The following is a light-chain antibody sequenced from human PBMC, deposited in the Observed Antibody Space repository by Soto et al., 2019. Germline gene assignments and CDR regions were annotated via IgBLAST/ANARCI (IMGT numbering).Light chain of an antibody. J-gene: IGKJ1*01. CDR1: QRLSASD. CDR2: GVS. Sequence: EIVLTQSPGTLSLSPGQRATLSCRASQRLSASDIAWYQQKPGQAPKFLIYGVSSRATGIPDRFSGSGSGTDFTLTISRLETEDFAVYYCQLYDSSSWTFGQGTKVDIK. CDR3: QLYDSSSWT. V-gene: IGKV3-20*01.